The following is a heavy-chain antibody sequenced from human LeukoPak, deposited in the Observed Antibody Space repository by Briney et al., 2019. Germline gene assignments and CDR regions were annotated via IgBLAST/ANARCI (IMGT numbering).Heavy chain of an antibody. CDR2: ISISGNMI. J-gene: IGHJ4*02. V-gene: IGHV3-48*04. CDR1: GFTFSSYS. CDR3: ARGGLITVGSVIANPFDY. Sequence: GGSLRLSCAASGFTFSSYSMNWVRQAQGKGLEWVSYISISGNMIYYADSVKGRFTISRDNAKNSLYLQMNSLRAGDTAVYYCARGGLITVGSVIANPFDYWGQGILVTVSS. D-gene: IGHD3-16*02.